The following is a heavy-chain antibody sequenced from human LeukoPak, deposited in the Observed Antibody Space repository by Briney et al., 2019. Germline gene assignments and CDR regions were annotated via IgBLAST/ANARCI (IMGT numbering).Heavy chain of an antibody. CDR1: GFTFSSYA. CDR3: AKGPYYYDSSGYSRRWFDP. V-gene: IGHV3-23*01. Sequence: PRGSLRLSCAASGFTFSSYAMSWVRQAPGKGLEWVSAISDSGGITYYAVSVKGRFTISRDNSKNTLYLQMNSLRAEDTAVYYCAKGPYYYDSSGYSRRWFDPWGQGTLVTVSS. J-gene: IGHJ5*02. CDR2: ISDSGGIT. D-gene: IGHD3-22*01.